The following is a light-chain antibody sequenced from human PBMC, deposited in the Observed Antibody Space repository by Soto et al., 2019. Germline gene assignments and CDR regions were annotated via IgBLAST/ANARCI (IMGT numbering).Light chain of an antibody. J-gene: IGKJ5*01. CDR3: QQYNNWPPIT. CDR2: GAS. Sequence: ELVLTQSPGTLSLSPGERATLSCRSSQSLSSRNLAWYQQKPGQAPRLLIYGASTRATGIPARFSGSGSGTEFTLTISSLQSEDFAVYYCQQYNNWPPITFGQGTRLEIK. V-gene: IGKV3-15*01. CDR1: QSLSSRN.